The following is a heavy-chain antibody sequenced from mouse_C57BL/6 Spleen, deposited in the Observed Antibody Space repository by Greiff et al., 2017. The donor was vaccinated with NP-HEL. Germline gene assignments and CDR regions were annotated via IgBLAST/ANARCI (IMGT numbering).Heavy chain of an antibody. CDR1: GYTFTSYW. V-gene: IGHV1-69*01. CDR3: ARSRSPHWYFDV. J-gene: IGHJ1*03. CDR2: IDPSDSYT. Sequence: VQLQQPGAELVMPGASVKLSCKASGYTFTSYWMHWVKQRPGQGLEWIGEIDPSDSYTNYNQKFKGKSTLTVDKSSSTAYMQLSSLTSEDSAVYYCARSRSPHWYFDVWGTGTTVTVSS.